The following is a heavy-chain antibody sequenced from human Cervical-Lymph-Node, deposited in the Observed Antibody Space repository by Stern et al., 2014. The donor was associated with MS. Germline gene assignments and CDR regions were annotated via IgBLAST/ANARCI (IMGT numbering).Heavy chain of an antibody. D-gene: IGHD5-12*01. CDR3: ARVPLVTTTFDS. CDR2: IYSSGST. J-gene: IGHJ4*02. V-gene: IGHV4-31*03. CDR1: GVSIGSGSYY. Sequence: QVQLQESGPGLVKPSQTLSLTCTVSGVSIGSGSYYWSSVRQHPGKGLEWIGNIYSSGSTYYTPSLKSRVTISIDMSENQFSLNLPSVTAADTAVYFCARVPLVTTTFDSWGQGTLVTVSS.